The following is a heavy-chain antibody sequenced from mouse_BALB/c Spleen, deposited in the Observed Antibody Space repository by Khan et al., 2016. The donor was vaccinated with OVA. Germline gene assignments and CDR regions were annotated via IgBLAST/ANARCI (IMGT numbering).Heavy chain of an antibody. CDR2: INPNTGDT. J-gene: IGHJ1*01. V-gene: IGHV1-26*01. CDR3: ARGLFDD. Sequence: DVKLQESGPELVKPGASVKMSCKASGYTFTDYYMKWLKQSHGKSLEWIGDINPNTGDTFYYQKFKDKATLTVDTSSSTAYLQLNSLTSEDSAIYYSARGLFDDWGAGTTVTVSS. CDR1: GYTFTDYY.